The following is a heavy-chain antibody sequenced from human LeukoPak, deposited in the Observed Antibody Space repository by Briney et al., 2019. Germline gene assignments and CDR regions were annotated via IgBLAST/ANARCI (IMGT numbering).Heavy chain of an antibody. CDR3: ARNSRVASTSGLNY. V-gene: IGHV3-23*01. CDR1: GFTFSSYA. D-gene: IGHD4-23*01. CDR2: ISGGGDST. J-gene: IGHJ4*02. Sequence: PGGSLRLSCAASGFTFSSYAMSWVRQAPGKGLEWVSAISGGGDSTYYADPVKGRFTISRDNSKNMLYLQMNSLRSDDTAFYYCARNSRVASTSGLNYWGQGTLVTVSS.